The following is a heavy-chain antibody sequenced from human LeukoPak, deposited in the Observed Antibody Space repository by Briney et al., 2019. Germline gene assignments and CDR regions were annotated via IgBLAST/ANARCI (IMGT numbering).Heavy chain of an antibody. V-gene: IGHV3-30*18. Sequence: GGSLRPSCAASGFTFSSYGMHWVRQAPGKGLEWVAVISYDGSNKYYADSVKGRFTISRDNSKNTLYLQMNSLRAEDTAVYYCAKDYGSGISKYGMDVWGQGTTVTVSS. CDR1: GFTFSSYG. CDR3: AKDYGSGISKYGMDV. J-gene: IGHJ6*02. CDR2: ISYDGSNK. D-gene: IGHD3-10*01.